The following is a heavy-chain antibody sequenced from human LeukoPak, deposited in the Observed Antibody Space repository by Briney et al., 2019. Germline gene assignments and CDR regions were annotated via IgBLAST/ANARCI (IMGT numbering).Heavy chain of an antibody. CDR1: GGSMSSYY. CDR2: MFYSGST. V-gene: IGHV4-59*01. J-gene: IGHJ4*02. CDR3: ARGGWDYYDSSGYYYLDY. Sequence: SETLSLTCTVSGGSMSSYYWSWIQQPPGKGLEWIGYMFYSGSTNYNPSLKSRVTISVDTSKNQFSLKLTSVTAADTAVYYCARGGWDYYDSSGYYYLDYWGQGTLVTVSS. D-gene: IGHD3-22*01.